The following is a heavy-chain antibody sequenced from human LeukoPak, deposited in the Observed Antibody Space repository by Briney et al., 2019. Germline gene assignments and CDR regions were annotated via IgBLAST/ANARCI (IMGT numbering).Heavy chain of an antibody. V-gene: IGHV3-23*01. D-gene: IGHD6-6*01. CDR2: ISGSGGST. CDR1: GFTFSSYA. CDR3: VRTTYSSSSRGAFDV. J-gene: IGHJ3*01. Sequence: GGSLRLSCAASGFTFSSYAMSWVRQAPGKGLEWVSAISGSGGSTYYADSVKGRFTISRDNSKNTLYLQMNSLRVEDTAVYYCVRTTYSSSSRGAFDVWGQGAMLTVSS.